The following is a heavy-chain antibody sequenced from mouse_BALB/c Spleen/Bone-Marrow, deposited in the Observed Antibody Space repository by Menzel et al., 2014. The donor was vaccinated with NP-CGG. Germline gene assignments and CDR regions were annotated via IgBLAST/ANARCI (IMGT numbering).Heavy chain of an antibody. J-gene: IGHJ3*01. CDR2: IDPANGNT. D-gene: IGHD2-2*01. CDR3: ARWLPLAY. V-gene: IGHV14-3*02. CDR1: GFNIKDTY. Sequence: VQLQQSGAELVKPGASVKLSCTASGFNIKDTYMHWVKQRPERGLEWIGRIDPANGNTKYDPKFQGKATITADTSSNTAYLQLSSLTSEDTAVYYCARWLPLAYWGQGTLVTVSA.